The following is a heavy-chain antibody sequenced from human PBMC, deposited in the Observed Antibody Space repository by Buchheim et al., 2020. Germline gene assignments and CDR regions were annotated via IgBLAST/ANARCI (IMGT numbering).Heavy chain of an antibody. D-gene: IGHD3-10*01. V-gene: IGHV1-46*03. CDR3: AREAYVLLWPCGMDV. CDR2: INPSGGST. Sequence: QVQLVQSGAEVKKPGASVKVSCKASGYTFTSYYMHWVRQAPGQGLEWMGIINPSGGSTSYAQKLQGRVTMTRETSTSTSYMELSSLRSEDTAVYYCAREAYVLLWPCGMDVWGQGTT. J-gene: IGHJ6*02. CDR1: GYTFTSYY.